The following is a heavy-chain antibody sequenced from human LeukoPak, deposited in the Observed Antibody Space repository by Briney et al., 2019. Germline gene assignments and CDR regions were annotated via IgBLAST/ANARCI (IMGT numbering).Heavy chain of an antibody. D-gene: IGHD4-17*01. CDR1: GGTFNNSA. CDR3: AQRLSWLDP. J-gene: IGHJ5*02. CDR2: IIPILGIP. Sequence: SVKVSCRASGGTFNNSAISWVRQAPGQGLEWMGRIIPILGIPNYTQKFQGRVTITADTSTSTAFMELSGLRSEDTAVYYCAQRLSWLDPWGQGTLVTVSS. V-gene: IGHV1-69*10.